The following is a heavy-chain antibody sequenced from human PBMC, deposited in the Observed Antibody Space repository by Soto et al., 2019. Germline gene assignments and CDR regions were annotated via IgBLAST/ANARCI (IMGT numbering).Heavy chain of an antibody. D-gene: IGHD1-7*01. CDR2: LNTYGNT. CDR1: GGSISSYR. CDR3: GRGSGETWDYEAS. V-gene: IGHV4-4*07. Sequence: SETLSLTCTVSGGSISSYRWSWIRQPAGKGLEWIGRLNTYGNTHYNPSLKSRVTVSVDTSRNQFFLTLRSVTAADSAVCHCGRGSGETWDYEASWGQGTPVTVSS. J-gene: IGHJ5*02.